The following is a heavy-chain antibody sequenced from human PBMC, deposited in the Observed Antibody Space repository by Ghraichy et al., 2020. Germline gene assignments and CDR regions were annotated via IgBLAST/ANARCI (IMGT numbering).Heavy chain of an antibody. CDR3: AKDRRNWASGYYFDS. CDR1: GFSFDNYA. D-gene: IGHD7-27*01. J-gene: IGHJ4*02. CDR2: ISGASGST. Sequence: GGSLRLSCAASGFSFDNYAMTWVRQAPGKGLEWLSAISGASGSTYDADSVRGRFTISRDNSKSTLYLQMNSLRAGDTAVYYCAKDRRNWASGYYFDSWGQGTLVTVSS. V-gene: IGHV3-23*01.